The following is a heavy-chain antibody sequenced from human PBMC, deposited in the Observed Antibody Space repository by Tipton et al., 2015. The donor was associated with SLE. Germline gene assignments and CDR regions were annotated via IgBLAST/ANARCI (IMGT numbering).Heavy chain of an antibody. Sequence: TLSLTCTVSGDSISNSYWSWIRQPPGQGLQWIGYIYDRGSTNYDPSLRSRVTMSVDTSKNQFSLKLTSVTAADTAVYYCARGGVGGYDYFDYWGQGALVTVSS. J-gene: IGHJ4*02. V-gene: IGHV4-59*12. CDR2: IYDRGST. CDR1: GDSISNSY. CDR3: ARGGVGGYDYFDY. D-gene: IGHD5-12*01.